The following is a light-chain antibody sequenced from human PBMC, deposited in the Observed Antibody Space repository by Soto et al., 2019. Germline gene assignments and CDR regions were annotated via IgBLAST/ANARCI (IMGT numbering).Light chain of an antibody. J-gene: IGKJ1*01. CDR1: QSVGSN. CDR3: QQYNNWPPDRT. V-gene: IGKV3-15*01. CDR2: GAS. Sequence: EIVMTQSPATLSVARGERATLSCRASQSVGSNLAWYQQRPGQAPRLLIYGASTRATGVPARFSGSGSGTEFTLTISSLQSEDFGIYFCQQYNNWPPDRTFGQGTKVEIK.